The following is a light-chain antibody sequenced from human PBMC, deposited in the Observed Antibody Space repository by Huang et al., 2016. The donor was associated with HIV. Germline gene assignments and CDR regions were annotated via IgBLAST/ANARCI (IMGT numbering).Light chain of an antibody. Sequence: EIVMTQSPATLSVSPGERATLSCRASESVTGTLAWYQQKPGQAPRLLISGASTRATGIPGRFSGSGSETEFTLTISSLQSEDFAVYCCQQYAKWPPAFGRGTKVEIK. CDR2: GAS. CDR3: QQYAKWPPA. J-gene: IGKJ1*01. CDR1: ESVTGT. V-gene: IGKV3-15*01.